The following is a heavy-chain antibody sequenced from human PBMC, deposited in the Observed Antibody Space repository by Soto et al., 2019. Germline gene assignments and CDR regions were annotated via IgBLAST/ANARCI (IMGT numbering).Heavy chain of an antibody. Sequence: GGSLRPSCEASGFTVSSDYMNWVRQAPGKGLEWVSGIYSGDSTYYADSVKGRFTISRDNSKNTLYLQLNRLRAEDTAVYYCARDIGPYYYYAMDVWGQGT. V-gene: IGHV3-66*01. CDR2: IYSGDST. D-gene: IGHD3-10*01. J-gene: IGHJ6*02. CDR3: ARDIGPYYYYAMDV. CDR1: GFTVSSDY.